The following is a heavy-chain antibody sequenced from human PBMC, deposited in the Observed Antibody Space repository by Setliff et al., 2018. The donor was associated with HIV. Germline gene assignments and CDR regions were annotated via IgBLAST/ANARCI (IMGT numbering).Heavy chain of an antibody. CDR2: ISGSGGST. D-gene: IGHD2-15*01. CDR3: AKGGISGGAYPPYYFDY. V-gene: IGHV3-23*01. Sequence: GGSLRLSCAASGFTFNTYAMSWVRQAPGKGLEWVSVISGSGGSTFYADSVKGRFIISRDNSKNTLYLQMNGLRVEDTAVYYCAKGGISGGAYPPYYFDYWGHGTLVTVSS. J-gene: IGHJ4*01. CDR1: GFTFNTYA.